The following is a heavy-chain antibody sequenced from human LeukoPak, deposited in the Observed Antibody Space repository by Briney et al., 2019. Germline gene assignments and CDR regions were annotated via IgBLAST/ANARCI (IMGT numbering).Heavy chain of an antibody. D-gene: IGHD2/OR15-2a*01. CDR2: IKPDGSET. J-gene: IGHJ3*02. Sequence: GGSLRLSCAASRFIFSDYWMSWVRQAPGKGLEWVATIKPDGSETYCLDSVKGRFTISRDNAKNSLYLQMDSLITEDTAVYYCARERLSGFDIWGRGTLVSVSS. V-gene: IGHV3-7*04. CDR3: ARERLSGFDI. CDR1: RFIFSDYW.